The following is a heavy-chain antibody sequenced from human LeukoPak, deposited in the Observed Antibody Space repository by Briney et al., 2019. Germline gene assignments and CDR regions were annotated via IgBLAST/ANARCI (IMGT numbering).Heavy chain of an antibody. CDR1: GLTFSSSY. D-gene: IGHD6-19*01. J-gene: IGHJ4*02. Sequence: GGSLRLSCAASGLTFSSSYMSWVRQAPGKGREWVSVIDSGGSTYYADSVKVRFTISRDNSKNTLYLQMNSLRAEDTAVYYCARGPPAVAGTFSDYWGQGTLVTVSS. CDR3: ARGPPAVAGTFSDY. CDR2: IDSGGST. V-gene: IGHV3-53*01.